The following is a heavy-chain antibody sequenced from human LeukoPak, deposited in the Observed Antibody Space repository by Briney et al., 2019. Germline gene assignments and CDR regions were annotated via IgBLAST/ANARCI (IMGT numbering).Heavy chain of an antibody. CDR2: ISSSSSYI. V-gene: IGHV3-21*01. J-gene: IGHJ4*02. CDR3: ARDRPPGGH. Sequence: GGSLRPSWAASGFTFSSYSMNWVRQAPGKGLEWVSSISSSSSYIYYADSVKGRFTISRDNAKNSLYLQMNSLRAEDTAVYYCARDRPPGGHWGQGTLVTVSS. CDR1: GFTFSSYS.